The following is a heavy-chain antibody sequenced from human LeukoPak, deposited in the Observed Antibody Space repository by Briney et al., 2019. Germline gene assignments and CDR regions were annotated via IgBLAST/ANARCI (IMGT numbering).Heavy chain of an antibody. J-gene: IGHJ6*02. Sequence: SETLSLTCTVTGGSISSYYWNWIRQPPGKGLEWIGYIYNSGSTNYNPSLKSRVTISVDTSKNQFSLKLSSVTAADTAVYYCASGYSYGSYYYGMDVWGQGTTVTVSS. CDR2: IYNSGST. V-gene: IGHV4-59*01. D-gene: IGHD5-18*01. CDR3: ASGYSYGSYYYGMDV. CDR1: GGSISSYY.